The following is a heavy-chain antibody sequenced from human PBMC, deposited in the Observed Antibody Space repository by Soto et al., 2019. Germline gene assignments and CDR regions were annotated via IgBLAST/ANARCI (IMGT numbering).Heavy chain of an antibody. J-gene: IGHJ6*02. D-gene: IGHD2-15*01. CDR3: AKGSGQYQYYNGMDV. CDR2: VTASGAPTYGSST. V-gene: IGHV3-23*01. Sequence: PGGSLRLSCAASGFSLSNYAMNWVRPAPGKGLEWVSGVTASGAPTYGSSTIYVVAVEGRFTISRDSSKNTLYLQRDSMGAEDTAVHYCAKGSGQYQYYNGMDVWGRGTTVTVSS. CDR1: GFSLSNYA.